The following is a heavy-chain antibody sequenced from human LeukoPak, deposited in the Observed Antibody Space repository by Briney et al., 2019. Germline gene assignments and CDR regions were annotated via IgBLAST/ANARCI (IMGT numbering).Heavy chain of an antibody. CDR2: IWYDGSNK. CDR1: GYILTSEG. Sequence: GGSLRPSWAAVGYILTSEGIGWDSQAPGKGLEWVAVIWYDGSNKYYADSVKGRFTISRDNSKNTLYLQMNSLRAEDTAVYYCAKYIGYSSGWYGYFDYWGQGTLVTVSS. CDR3: AKYIGYSSGWYGYFDY. V-gene: IGHV3-33*06. D-gene: IGHD6-19*01. J-gene: IGHJ4*02.